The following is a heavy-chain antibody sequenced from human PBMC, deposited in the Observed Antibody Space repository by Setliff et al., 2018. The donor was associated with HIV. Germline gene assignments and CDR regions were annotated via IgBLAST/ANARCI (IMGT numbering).Heavy chain of an antibody. V-gene: IGHV4-39*01. CDR3: ARHKDSDYVWGSYRPDGFDI. D-gene: IGHD3-16*02. J-gene: IGHJ3*02. Sequence: SETLSLTCTVSGSSSSSSSFYWGWIRQPPGKGLEWIGNIYRSGSTYYNPSLRSRVTISVDTSKNQFYLNLDSVTDADTALYYCARHKDSDYVWGSYRPDGFDIWGQGTTVTVSS. CDR2: IYRSGST. CDR1: GSSSSSSSFY.